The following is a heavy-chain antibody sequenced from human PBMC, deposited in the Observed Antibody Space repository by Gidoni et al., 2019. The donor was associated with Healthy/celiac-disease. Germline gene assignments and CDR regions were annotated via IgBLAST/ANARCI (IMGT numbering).Heavy chain of an antibody. D-gene: IGHD6-19*01. J-gene: IGHJ4*02. CDR2: ISYDGSNK. Sequence: QVQLVESGGGVAQPGTSLRLSCAAAGFTFSSYAMHWARQAPGKGLEWVAVISYDGSNKYYADSVKGRFTISRDNSKNTLYLQMSSLGAEDTAVYYCARDIQAVAGTGRFDYWGQGTLVTVSS. CDR1: GFTFSSYA. V-gene: IGHV3-30-3*01. CDR3: ARDIQAVAGTGRFDY.